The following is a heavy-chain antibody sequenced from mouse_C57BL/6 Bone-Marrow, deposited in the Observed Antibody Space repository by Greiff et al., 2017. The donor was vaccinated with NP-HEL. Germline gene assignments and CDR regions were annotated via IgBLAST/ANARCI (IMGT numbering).Heavy chain of an antibody. Sequence: EVQLQQSGPELVKPGASVKISCKASGYTFTDYYMNWVKQSHGKSLEWIGDINPNNGGTSYNQKFKGKATLTVDKSSSTAYMELRSLTSEDSAVYYCAFLLWLRPNYFDYWGQGTTLTVSS. D-gene: IGHD2-2*01. V-gene: IGHV1-26*01. CDR1: GYTFTDYY. CDR2: INPNNGGT. CDR3: AFLLWLRPNYFDY. J-gene: IGHJ2*01.